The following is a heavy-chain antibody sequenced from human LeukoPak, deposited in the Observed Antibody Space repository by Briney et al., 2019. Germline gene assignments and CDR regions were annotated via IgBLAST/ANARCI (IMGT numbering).Heavy chain of an antibody. CDR3: ARLLAPVGATRDLDY. D-gene: IGHD1-26*01. J-gene: IGHJ4*02. CDR1: GGSISSGGSY. CDR2: IYYSGST. Sequence: PSETLSLTCTVSGGSISSGGSYWSWIRQHPGKGLEWIGYIYYSGSTYYNPSLKSRVTISVDTSKNQFSLKLSSVTAADTAVYYCARLLAPVGATRDLDYWGQGTLVTVSS. V-gene: IGHV4-31*03.